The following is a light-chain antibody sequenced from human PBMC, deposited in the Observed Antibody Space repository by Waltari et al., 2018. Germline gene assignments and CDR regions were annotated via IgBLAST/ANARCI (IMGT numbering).Light chain of an antibody. CDR1: SGHRRST. V-gene: IGLV4-69*01. CDR3: QTWGTGIHVV. J-gene: IGLJ2*01. CDR2: VNGDGSH. Sequence: QLVLTQSPSASAPLGASVKLTCTLSSGHRRSTIAWQRPQSVKGPRYLMKVNGDGSHSKGDGIPDRFSGSSSGAERYLTISSLQSEDEGDYYCQTWGTGIHVVFGGGTKLTVL.